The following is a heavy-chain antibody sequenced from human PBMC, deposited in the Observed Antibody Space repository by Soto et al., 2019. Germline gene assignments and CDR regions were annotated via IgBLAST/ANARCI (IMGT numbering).Heavy chain of an antibody. V-gene: IGHV3-21*01. Sequence: PGGSLSLSCAASGFTFSSYSMNWVRQAPGKGLEWVSSISSTSIYIYYADSVKGRFTNSRDNAKNSLYLQMNSLRAEDTAVYYCARDAAYSTSSRSDYWGQGTLVTVSS. CDR2: ISSTSIYI. J-gene: IGHJ4*02. CDR3: ARDAAYSTSSRSDY. D-gene: IGHD6-6*01. CDR1: GFTFSSYS.